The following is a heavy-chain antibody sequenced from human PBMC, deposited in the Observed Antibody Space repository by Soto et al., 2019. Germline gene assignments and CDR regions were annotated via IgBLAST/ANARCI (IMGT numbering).Heavy chain of an antibody. CDR3: ARDFFDSSDYTTNWFDP. CDR1: GDSISNSRFY. D-gene: IGHD3-22*01. J-gene: IGHJ5*02. Sequence: SETLSLTCSVSGDSISNSRFYWAWIRQPPGEGLEWIGSIYHTGNACYNPSLKSRVTISVDTSKNQFSLKLTSVTAADAALYYCARDFFDSSDYTTNWFDPWGQGTLVTVSS. V-gene: IGHV4-39*01. CDR2: IYHTGNA.